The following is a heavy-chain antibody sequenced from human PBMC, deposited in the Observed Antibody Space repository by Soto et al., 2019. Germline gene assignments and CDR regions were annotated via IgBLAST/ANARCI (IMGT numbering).Heavy chain of an antibody. CDR3: ARSPITGVLQHNWFDP. J-gene: IGHJ5*02. V-gene: IGHV1-18*01. D-gene: IGHD7-27*01. Sequence: QVQLVQSGAEVKKPGASVKVSCKASGYTFTSYGISGVRQAPGQGLEWMGWISAYNGNTNYAQKHQGRVTMTTDPSTSTAYMELRSLRSDDTAVYYCARSPITGVLQHNWFDPWGQGTLVTVSS. CDR1: GYTFTSYG. CDR2: ISAYNGNT.